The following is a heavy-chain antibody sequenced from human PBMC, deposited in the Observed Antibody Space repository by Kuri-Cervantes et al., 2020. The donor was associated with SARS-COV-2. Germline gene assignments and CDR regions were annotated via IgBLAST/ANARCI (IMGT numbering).Heavy chain of an antibody. CDR2: ISDTGGRT. Sequence: LSLTCAASGFTFSAYAMSWVRQAPGKGLEWVSSISDTGGRTDYADSVKGRFTISRDNSKNTLYLQVSSLRAEDSAVYYCAKHVRIVGASGGDYWGQGALVTVSS. V-gene: IGHV3-23*01. J-gene: IGHJ4*02. CDR1: GFTFSAYA. CDR3: AKHVRIVGASGGDY. D-gene: IGHD1-26*01.